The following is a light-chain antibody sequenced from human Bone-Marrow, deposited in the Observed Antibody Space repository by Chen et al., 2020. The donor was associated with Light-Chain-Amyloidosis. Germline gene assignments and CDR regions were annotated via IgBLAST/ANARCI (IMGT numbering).Light chain of an antibody. CDR1: SSNIGNNY. Sequence: QSVLTQPPSVSAAPGQTVTISCSGSSSNIGNNYVSWYQQLPGTGPKLLIYDNEKRPSGIPDRFSGSKSGTSVILGITGLQTGDEADYYCGTWDSSLNIGVFGGGTKLTVL. CDR3: GTWDSSLNIGV. J-gene: IGLJ3*02. CDR2: DNE. V-gene: IGLV1-51*01.